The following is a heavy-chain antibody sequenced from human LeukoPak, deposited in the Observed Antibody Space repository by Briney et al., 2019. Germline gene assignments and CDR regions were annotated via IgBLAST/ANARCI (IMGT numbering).Heavy chain of an antibody. CDR1: GFTFSSYG. V-gene: IGHV3-33*01. J-gene: IGHJ3*02. Sequence: GGSLRLSCAASGFTFSSYGMHWVRQAPGKGLEWVAVIWYDGSNKYYADSVKGRFTISRDNSKNTLCLQMNSLRAEDTAVYYCARGPPGSGAFDIWGQGTMVTVSS. D-gene: IGHD2-15*01. CDR3: ARGPPGSGAFDI. CDR2: IWYDGSNK.